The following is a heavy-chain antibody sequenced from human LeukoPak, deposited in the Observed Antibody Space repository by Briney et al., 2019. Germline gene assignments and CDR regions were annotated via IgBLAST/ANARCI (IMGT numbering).Heavy chain of an antibody. V-gene: IGHV3-21*01. CDR3: ARCYYGDYEY. Sequence: GGSLRLSCAASGFTFSTYTMNWVRQAPGKGLEWVSSISSDSRYIYYVDSVKGRFTISRDNAKNSLYLQMNSLRAEDTAVYYCARCYYGDYEYWGQGTLVTVFS. D-gene: IGHD4-17*01. CDR2: ISSDSRYI. CDR1: GFTFSTYT. J-gene: IGHJ4*02.